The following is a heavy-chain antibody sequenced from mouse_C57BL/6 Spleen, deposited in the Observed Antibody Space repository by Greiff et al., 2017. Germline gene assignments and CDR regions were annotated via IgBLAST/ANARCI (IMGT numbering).Heavy chain of an antibody. CDR2: IRLKSDNYAT. D-gene: IGHD2-4*01. Sequence: EVQLVESGGGLVQPGGSMKLSCVASGFTFSNYWMNWVRQSPEKGLEWVAQIRLKSDNYATHYAESVKGRFTISRADSKSIVYLQMINVRAEDTGIDYCRAVYYEYDSYWGQGASVTVSS. J-gene: IGHJ4*01. CDR1: GFTFSNYW. V-gene: IGHV6-3*01. CDR3: RAVYYEYDSY.